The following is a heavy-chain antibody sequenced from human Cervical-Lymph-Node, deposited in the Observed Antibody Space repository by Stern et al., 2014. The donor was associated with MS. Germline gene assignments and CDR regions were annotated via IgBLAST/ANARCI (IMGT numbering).Heavy chain of an antibody. Sequence: QVQLVQSGAVVKKPGSSVRVSCKASGDISWLRQAPGQGLEWMGGIIRPVGTAHYTHRFQGRLTITADRSTNTTYMELTSLRSDDTAIYYCARGAGDNWFDPWGQGTLVSVSS. D-gene: IGHD3-10*01. CDR2: IIRPVGTA. J-gene: IGHJ5*02. CDR1: GD. CDR3: ARGAGDNWFDP. V-gene: IGHV1-69*06.